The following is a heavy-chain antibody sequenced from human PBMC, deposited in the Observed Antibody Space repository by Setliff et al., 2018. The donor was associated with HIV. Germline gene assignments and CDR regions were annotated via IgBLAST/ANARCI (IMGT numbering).Heavy chain of an antibody. CDR1: GGSFSGYY. V-gene: IGHV4-38-2*02. CDR2: ISHSGST. Sequence: SETLSLTCAVYGGSFSGYYWGWIRQPPGKGLEWIASISHSGSTYHNPSLKSRVTISVDTSKKQFSLKLSSVTAADTAVYYCARETYDYVWGTYRYRPRHFDYWGQGTLVTVSS. CDR3: ARETYDYVWGTYRYRPRHFDY. D-gene: IGHD3-16*02. J-gene: IGHJ4*02.